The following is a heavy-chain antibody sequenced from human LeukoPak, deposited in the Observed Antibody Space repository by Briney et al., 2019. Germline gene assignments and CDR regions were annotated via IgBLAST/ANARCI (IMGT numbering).Heavy chain of an antibody. CDR2: INHSGST. V-gene: IGHV4-34*01. J-gene: IGHJ1*01. CDR1: GGSFSGYY. Sequence: SETLSLTCAVYGGSFSGYYWSWIRQPPGEGLEWIGEINHSGSTNYNPSLKSRVTISVDTSKNQFSLKLSSVTAADTAVYYRARAFGDYAAYFQHWGQGTLVTVSS. CDR3: ARAFGDYAAYFQH. D-gene: IGHD4-17*01.